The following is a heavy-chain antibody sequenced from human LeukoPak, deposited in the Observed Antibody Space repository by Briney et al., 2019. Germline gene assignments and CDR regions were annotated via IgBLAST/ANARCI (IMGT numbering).Heavy chain of an antibody. Sequence: SVNVSCKASGGTFSSYAISWVRQAPGQGLEWMGGIIPIFGTANYAQKFQGRVTITADESTSTAYMELSSLRSEDTAVYYCARDHHGDYVNWFDPWGQGTLVTVSS. D-gene: IGHD4-17*01. CDR3: ARDHHGDYVNWFDP. CDR2: IIPIFGTA. J-gene: IGHJ5*02. CDR1: GGTFSSYA. V-gene: IGHV1-69*13.